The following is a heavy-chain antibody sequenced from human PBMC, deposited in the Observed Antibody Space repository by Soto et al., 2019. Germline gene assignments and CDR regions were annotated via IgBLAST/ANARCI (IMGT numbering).Heavy chain of an antibody. V-gene: IGHV4-30-4*01. Sequence: SETLSLTCTVSGASISSGDYFWSWIRQSPGKGLEWIGYIYDSGSSYYNPSLKSRVTMSVDTSKNQFSLKLRSVTAADTAVYYCAREKGYISGPKNFDYWGQGTLVTVSA. CDR1: GASISSGDYF. CDR2: IYDSGSS. CDR3: AREKGYISGPKNFDY. D-gene: IGHD5-12*01. J-gene: IGHJ4*02.